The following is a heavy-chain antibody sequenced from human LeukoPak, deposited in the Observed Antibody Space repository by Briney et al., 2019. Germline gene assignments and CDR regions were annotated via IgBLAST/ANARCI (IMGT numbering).Heavy chain of an antibody. V-gene: IGHV1-18*01. CDR3: AVLRISDYYFDY. Sequence: GASVKVSCKASGYTFTSYGISWVRQAPGQGLEWMGWISAYNGNTNYAQKLQGRVTMTTNTSTSTAYMELRSLRSDDTAVYYCAVLRISDYYFDYWGQGTLVTVSS. CDR2: ISAYNGNT. D-gene: IGHD3/OR15-3a*01. CDR1: GYTFTSYG. J-gene: IGHJ4*02.